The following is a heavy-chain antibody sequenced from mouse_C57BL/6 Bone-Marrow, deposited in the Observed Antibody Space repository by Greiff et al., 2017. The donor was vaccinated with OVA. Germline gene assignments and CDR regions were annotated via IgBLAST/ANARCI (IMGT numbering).Heavy chain of an antibody. Sequence: VQRVESGAELVKPGASVKLSCKASGYTFTEYTIHWVKQRSGQGLEWIGWFYPGSGSIKYNEKFKDKATLTADKSSSTVYMEISRLTSEDSAVYFCARHPYSSGYGYAMDYWGQGTSVTVSS. CDR2: FYPGSGSI. CDR1: GYTFTEYT. J-gene: IGHJ4*01. CDR3: ARHPYSSGYGYAMDY. D-gene: IGHD3-2*02. V-gene: IGHV1-62-2*01.